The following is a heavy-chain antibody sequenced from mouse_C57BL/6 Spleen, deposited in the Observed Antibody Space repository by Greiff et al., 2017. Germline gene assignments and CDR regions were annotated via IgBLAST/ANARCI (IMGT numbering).Heavy chain of an antibody. J-gene: IGHJ4*01. D-gene: IGHD2-2*01. CDR2: IYPNNGGN. Sequence: VQLQQSGPELVKPGASVKMSCKASGYTFTDYYMHWVKQSHGKSLEWIGYIYPNNGGNGYNQKFKGKDTLTVDKSSSTAYMELRSLTSEDSAVYYCARPLYYGYDGAMDYWGQGTSVTVSS. CDR1: GYTFTDYY. V-gene: IGHV1-34*01. CDR3: ARPLYYGYDGAMDY.